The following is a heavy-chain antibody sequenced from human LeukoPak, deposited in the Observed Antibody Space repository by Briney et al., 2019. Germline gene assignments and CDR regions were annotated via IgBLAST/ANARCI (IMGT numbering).Heavy chain of an antibody. CDR3: ARATSQTADYYYYYMDV. V-gene: IGHV1-8*01. J-gene: IGHJ6*03. Sequence: ASVKVSCTASGYAFTSYDINWVRQATGQRLEWMGWMDPNSGNTGYAQKFQGRVTMTSITSISTAYMELSSLRSEDTAVYFCARATSQTADYYYYYMDVWGKGTTVTVSS. CDR2: MDPNSGNT. D-gene: IGHD2-2*01. CDR1: GYAFTSYD.